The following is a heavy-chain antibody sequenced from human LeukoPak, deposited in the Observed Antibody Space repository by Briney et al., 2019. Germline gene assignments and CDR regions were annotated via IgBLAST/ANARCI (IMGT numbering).Heavy chain of an antibody. V-gene: IGHV3-7*05. CDR1: GFTFSRYW. CDR2: IKQDGSEK. CDR3: VYDSSGYYYPDY. Sequence: GGSLRLSCAASGFTFSRYWMSWVRQAPGKGLEWVANIKQDGSEKYYVDSVKGRFTISRDNAKNSLYLQMNSLRAEDTAVYYCVYDSSGYYYPDYWGQGTLVTVSS. D-gene: IGHD3-22*01. J-gene: IGHJ4*02.